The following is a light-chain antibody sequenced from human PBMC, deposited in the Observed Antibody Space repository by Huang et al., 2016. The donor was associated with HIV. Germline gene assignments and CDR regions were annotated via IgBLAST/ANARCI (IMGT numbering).Light chain of an antibody. J-gene: IGKJ1*01. V-gene: IGKV1-NL1*01. CDR2: ATS. CDR3: QQYHSLPWT. CDR1: QGMGNS. Sequence: DIQMTQSPSSLSASVGDRVTITCRASQGMGNSLAWYQQKPEKAPRLLLYATSTLESGVPSRVSGSGSGTHYTLTINTLQPEDIASYYCQQYHSLPWTFGQGTKVEIK.